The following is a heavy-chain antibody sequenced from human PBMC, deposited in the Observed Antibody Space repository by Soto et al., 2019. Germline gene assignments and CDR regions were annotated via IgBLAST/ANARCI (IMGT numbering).Heavy chain of an antibody. CDR2: IYRTGST. CDR1: GGSFTSNTW. D-gene: IGHD1-7*01. V-gene: IGHV4-4*02. CDR3: ASRDPGTSVDY. J-gene: IGHJ4*02. Sequence: ASETLSLTCAVSGGSFTSNTWWTWVRQPPGQGLEWIGEIYRTGSTNYNPSLKSRVTISLDKSENQFSLKVTSLTAADTAVYYCASRDPGTSVDYWGQGTLVTVS.